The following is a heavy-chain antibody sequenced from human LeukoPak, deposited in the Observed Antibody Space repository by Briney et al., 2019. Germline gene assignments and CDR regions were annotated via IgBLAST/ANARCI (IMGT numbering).Heavy chain of an antibody. V-gene: IGHV1-69*06. CDR1: GGTFSSYA. Sequence: ASVKVSCKASGGTFSSYAISWVRQAPGQGLEWMGGIIPIFGTANYAQKFQGRVTMTEDTSTDTAYMELSSLRSEDTAVYYCATGLKDTAMVLDYWGQGTLVTVSS. CDR2: IIPIFGTA. D-gene: IGHD5-18*01. J-gene: IGHJ4*02. CDR3: ATGLKDTAMVLDY.